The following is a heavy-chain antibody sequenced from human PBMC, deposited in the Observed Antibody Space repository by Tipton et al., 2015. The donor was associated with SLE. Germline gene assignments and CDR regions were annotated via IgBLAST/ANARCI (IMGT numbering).Heavy chain of an antibody. D-gene: IGHD6-19*01. Sequence: SLRLSCAASGFTFSSYSMNWVRQAPGKGLEWVSSISSSSSYIYYADSVKGRFTISRDKAKNSLYLQMNSLRAEDTAVYYCAKEAQQWLAPGVYFGYWGQGTLVTVSS. CDR1: GFTFSSYS. CDR3: AKEAQQWLAPGVYFGY. J-gene: IGHJ4*02. CDR2: ISSSSSYI. V-gene: IGHV3-21*01.